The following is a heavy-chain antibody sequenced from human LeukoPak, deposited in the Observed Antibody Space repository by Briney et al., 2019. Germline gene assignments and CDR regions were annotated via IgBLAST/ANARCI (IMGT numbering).Heavy chain of an antibody. D-gene: IGHD1-26*01. CDR3: ARVFLDLWELLPGASDAFDI. J-gene: IGHJ3*02. CDR1: GFTFSSYW. Sequence: GGSLRLSCAASGFTFSSYWMSWVRQAPGKGLEWVANIKQDGSEKYYVDSVKGRFTISRDNAKNSLYLQMNSLRAEDTAVYYCARVFLDLWELLPGASDAFDIWGQGTMVTVSS. CDR2: IKQDGSEK. V-gene: IGHV3-7*01.